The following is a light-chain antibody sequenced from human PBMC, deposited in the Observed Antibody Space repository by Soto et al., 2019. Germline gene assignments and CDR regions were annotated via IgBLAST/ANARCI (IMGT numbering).Light chain of an antibody. CDR1: QGISNY. J-gene: IGKJ3*01. CDR2: AAS. Sequence: DIQMTQSPSSLSASVGARVTITCRASQGISNYLAWYQQKPGKVPKLLIYAASTFQSGVPSRFSGSGTGTDFTLTISGLQPEDVATYYCQKYNSAPRIFGPGTKVDLK. CDR3: QKYNSAPRI. V-gene: IGKV1-27*01.